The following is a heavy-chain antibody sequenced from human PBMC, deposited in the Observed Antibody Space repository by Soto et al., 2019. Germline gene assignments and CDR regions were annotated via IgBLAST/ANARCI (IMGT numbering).Heavy chain of an antibody. CDR3: AKDSGSSSWYESGKLDY. D-gene: IGHD6-13*01. J-gene: IGHJ4*02. V-gene: IGHV3-30*18. Sequence: GGSLRLSCAASGFTFSSYGMHWVRQAPGKGLEWVAVISYDGSNKYYADSVKGRFTISRDNSKNTLYLQMNSLRAEDTAVYYCAKDSGSSSWYESGKLDYWGQGTLVTVSS. CDR2: ISYDGSNK. CDR1: GFTFSSYG.